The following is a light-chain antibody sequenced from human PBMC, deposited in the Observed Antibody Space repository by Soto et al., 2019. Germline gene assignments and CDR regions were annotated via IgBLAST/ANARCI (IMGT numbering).Light chain of an antibody. V-gene: IGKV1-9*01. CDR3: QHYNSYSEA. Sequence: IQLTQSPSSLSASVGDRVTITCRASQDIAIYLAWYQQKPGEAPKLLIYAASTLYGGVPSRFSGSGSGTEFTLTISSLQPDDFATYYCQHYNSYSEACGQGTKGDIK. J-gene: IGKJ1*01. CDR2: AAS. CDR1: QDIAIY.